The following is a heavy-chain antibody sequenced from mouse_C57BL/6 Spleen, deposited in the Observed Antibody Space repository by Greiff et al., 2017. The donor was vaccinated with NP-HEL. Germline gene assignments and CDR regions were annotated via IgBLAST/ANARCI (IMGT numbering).Heavy chain of an antibody. D-gene: IGHD1-1*01. CDR1: GFNIKDDY. J-gene: IGHJ2*01. Sequence: EVKLQESGAELVRPGASVKLSCTASGFNIKDDYMHWVKQRPEQGLEWIGWIDPENGDTEYASKFQGKATITADTSSNTAYLQLSSLTSEDTAVYYCTKPSLYYYGSSYVHFDYWGQGTTLTVSS. V-gene: IGHV14-4*01. CDR3: TKPSLYYYGSSYVHFDY. CDR2: IDPENGDT.